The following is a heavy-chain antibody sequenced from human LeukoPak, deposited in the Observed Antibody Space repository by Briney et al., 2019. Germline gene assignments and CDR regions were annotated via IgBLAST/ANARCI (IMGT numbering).Heavy chain of an antibody. CDR2: ISYDGSNK. Sequence: GGSLRLSCAASAFTFSSYAVHWVRQAPGKGLEWVAVISYDGSNKYYADSVKGRFTISRDNSKNTLYLQMNSLRAGDTAVYYCARVREASKEVTGALDYWGQGTLVTVSS. CDR1: AFTFSSYA. J-gene: IGHJ4*02. CDR3: ARVREASKEVTGALDY. D-gene: IGHD2-21*02. V-gene: IGHV3-30-3*01.